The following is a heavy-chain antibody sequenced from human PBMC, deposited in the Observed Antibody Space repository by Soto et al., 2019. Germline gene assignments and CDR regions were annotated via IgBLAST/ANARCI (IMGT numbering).Heavy chain of an antibody. Sequence: PVGSLRLSCAASGFTFRDYYMSWIRQAPGKGLEWVSYISSSGSTIYYADSVKGRFTISRDNAKNSLYLQMNSLRAEDTAGDYGARGTTVVTYYYGMDVGGQGTTVTVSS. CDR1: GFTFRDYY. J-gene: IGHJ6*02. CDR3: ARGTTVVTYYYGMDV. CDR2: ISSSGSTI. V-gene: IGHV3-11*01. D-gene: IGHD4-17*01.